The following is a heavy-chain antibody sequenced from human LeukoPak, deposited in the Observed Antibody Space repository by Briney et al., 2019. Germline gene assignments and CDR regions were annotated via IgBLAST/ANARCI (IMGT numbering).Heavy chain of an antibody. V-gene: IGHV3-23*01. CDR2: ISGSGGST. CDR3: AKERGKTSSGRGDY. D-gene: IGHD6-19*01. J-gene: IGHJ4*02. Sequence: GGSLRLSCAASGFTFSSYAMSWVRQAPGKGLEWVSAISGSGGSTYYADSVKGRFTISRDNSKNTLYPQMNSLRAEDTAVYYCAKERGKTSSGRGDYWGQGTLVTVSS. CDR1: GFTFSSYA.